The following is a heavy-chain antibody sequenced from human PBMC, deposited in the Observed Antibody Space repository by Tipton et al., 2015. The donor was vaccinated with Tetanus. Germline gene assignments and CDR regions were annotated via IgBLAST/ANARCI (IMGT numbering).Heavy chain of an antibody. V-gene: IGHV1-69*01. CDR2: IIPLFRTK. CDR3: ARDLSPVTTGGGYYYMDV. Sequence: QLVQSGAEVKKPGSSVKVSCKVSGGTFSSYAISWVRQAPGQGLEWMGGIIPLFRTKYYAQKFQGRVTITADESTNTAYMELSSLRSDDTAVYYCARDLSPVTTGGGYYYMDVWGQGTTVTVSS. J-gene: IGHJ6*03. CDR1: GGTFSSYA. D-gene: IGHD4-17*01.